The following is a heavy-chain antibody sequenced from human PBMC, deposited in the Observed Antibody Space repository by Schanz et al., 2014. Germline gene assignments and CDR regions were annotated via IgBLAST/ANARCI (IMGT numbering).Heavy chain of an antibody. D-gene: IGHD5-18*01. Sequence: VQLVESGGGVVQPGRSLRLSCAASGFTFSSYGMHWVRQAPGKGLEWVANIKKDGSEKYYVDSVKGRFTISRDNAKNSLYLQMNGLRAEDTAVYYCARVALPGYSSPRDAFDIWGQGTMXTVSS. V-gene: IGHV3-7*01. CDR2: IKKDGSEK. CDR1: GFTFSSYG. J-gene: IGHJ3*02. CDR3: ARVALPGYSSPRDAFDI.